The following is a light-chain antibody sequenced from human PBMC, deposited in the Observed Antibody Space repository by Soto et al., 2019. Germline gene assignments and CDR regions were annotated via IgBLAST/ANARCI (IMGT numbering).Light chain of an antibody. CDR3: QHYTSYSEA. CDR1: QTISSW. CDR2: KAS. V-gene: IGKV1-5*03. J-gene: IGKJ1*01. Sequence: DIQMTQSPSTLSGSVGDRVTITCRARQTISSWLAWYQQKPGKAPKLLIYKASTLKSGVPSRFSGSGSGTEFTLTISSLQPDDFAPYYCQHYTSYSEAFGQGTKVELK.